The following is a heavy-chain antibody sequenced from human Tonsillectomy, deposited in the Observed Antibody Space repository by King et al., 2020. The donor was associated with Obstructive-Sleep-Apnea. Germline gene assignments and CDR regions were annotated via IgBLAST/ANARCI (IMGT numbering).Heavy chain of an antibody. V-gene: IGHV4-59*01. CDR3: ARGVGSGAEGYYYYGMDV. CDR1: GGSISSYY. Sequence: MQLQESGPGLVKPSETLSLTCTVSGGSISSYYWSWIRQPPGKGLEWIGYIYYSGSTNYNPSLKSRVTISVDTSKNQFSLKLSSVTAADTAVYYCARGVGSGAEGYYYYGMDVWGQGTTVTVSS. D-gene: IGHD3-10*01. J-gene: IGHJ6*02. CDR2: IYYSGST.